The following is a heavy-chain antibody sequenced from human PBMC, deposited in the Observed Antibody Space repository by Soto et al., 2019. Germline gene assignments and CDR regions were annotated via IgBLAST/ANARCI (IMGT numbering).Heavy chain of an antibody. Sequence: QLQLHQWGAGLLKPSETLSLTCAVSDGSFRGYFWSWIRQSPDKGLEWIGEINDSGSTYYNPSLETRLTISVDTSKSQISLRLTSVTASDSAVYYCQGGDFWGQGTRVTVSS. CDR2: INDSGST. CDR1: DGSFRGYF. J-gene: IGHJ4*02. V-gene: IGHV4-34*01. D-gene: IGHD3-16*01. CDR3: QGGDF.